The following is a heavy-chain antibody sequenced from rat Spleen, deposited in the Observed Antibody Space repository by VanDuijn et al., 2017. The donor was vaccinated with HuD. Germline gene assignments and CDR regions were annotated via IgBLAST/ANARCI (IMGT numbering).Heavy chain of an antibody. D-gene: IGHD4-3*01. J-gene: IGHJ2*01. V-gene: IGHV5-22*01. CDR2: ISYEGTGT. CDR3: ARLNSGYFDY. CDR1: GFTFSNYY. Sequence: EVQLVDSGGGLVRPGRSMKLSCAASGFTFSNYYMAWVRRAPKKGLEWVASISYEGTGTYYGDSVKGRVTISRDNAKSTLNLQLNSLRSEDTATYYCARLNSGYFDYWGQGVMVTVSS.